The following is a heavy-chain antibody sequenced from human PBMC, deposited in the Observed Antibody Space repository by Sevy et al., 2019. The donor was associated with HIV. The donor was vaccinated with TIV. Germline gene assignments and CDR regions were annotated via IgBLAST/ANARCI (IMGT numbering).Heavy chain of an antibody. J-gene: IGHJ6*02. CDR2: IYPGDSDT. V-gene: IGHV5-51*01. D-gene: IGHD5-12*01. Sequence: GESLKISCKGSGYSFINYWIGWVRQMPGKGLEWMGIIYPGDSDTKYSPSFQGQVTISADKSISTAYLQWSSLKASDTAIYYCARRPVGRDGYKIDMECHGMDVWGQGTTVTVSS. CDR3: ARRPVGRDGYKIDMECHGMDV. CDR1: GYSFINYW.